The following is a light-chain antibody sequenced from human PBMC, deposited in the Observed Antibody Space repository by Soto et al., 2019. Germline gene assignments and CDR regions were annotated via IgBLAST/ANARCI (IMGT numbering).Light chain of an antibody. Sequence: EIVMTQSTATLSVSPGERATLSFRASQSVSSNLAWYPQKPGQAPSILIYGASTRATGIPARFSGSGSGTELTLTISSLQSEDFAVYYCQQYNNSPLTFGGGTKVDIK. J-gene: IGKJ4*01. CDR2: GAS. V-gene: IGKV3-15*01. CDR3: QQYNNSPLT. CDR1: QSVSSN.